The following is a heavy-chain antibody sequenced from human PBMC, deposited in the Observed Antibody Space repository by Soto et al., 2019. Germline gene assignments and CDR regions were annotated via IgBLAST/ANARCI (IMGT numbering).Heavy chain of an antibody. CDR3: ARGEMATIMGWWSDP. V-gene: IGHV1-69*13. J-gene: IGHJ5*02. CDR1: GGTFSSYA. D-gene: IGHD5-12*01. CDR2: IIPIFGTA. Sequence: GASVKVSCKASGGTFSSYAISWVRQAPGQGLEWMGGIIPIFGTANYAQKFQGRVTITADESTSTAYMELSSLRSEDTAVYYCARGEMATIMGWWSDPWGQGTLVTVSS.